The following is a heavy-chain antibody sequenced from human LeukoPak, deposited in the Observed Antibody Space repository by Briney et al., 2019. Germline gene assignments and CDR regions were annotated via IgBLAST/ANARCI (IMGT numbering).Heavy chain of an antibody. CDR1: GFTFSDHY. CDR2: ISSSSSYT. V-gene: IGHV3-11*05. CDR3: ARVPGRDYDTFYGMDV. J-gene: IGHJ6*02. D-gene: IGHD3-10*01. Sequence: GGSLRLSCAASGFTFSDHYMTWIRQAPGEGLEWVSFISSSSSYTNYADSAKGRFTISRDNAKNSLYLQMNNLRAKDTAVFYCARVPGRDYDTFYGMDVWGQGTTVTVSS.